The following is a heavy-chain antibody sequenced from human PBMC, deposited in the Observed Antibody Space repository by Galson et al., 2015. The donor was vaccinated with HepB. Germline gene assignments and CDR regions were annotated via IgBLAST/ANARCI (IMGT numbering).Heavy chain of an antibody. CDR3: VKGRGRWNSDAFDI. Sequence: SLRLSCAASGFTFSNYAMHWVRQAPGKGLEYVSAISSNGGSTYYADSVKGRFTISRDNSKNTLYLQMSSLRAEDTAVYYCVKGRGRWNSDAFDIWGQGTMVTVSS. V-gene: IGHV3-64D*06. D-gene: IGHD1-7*01. CDR1: GFTFSNYA. J-gene: IGHJ3*02. CDR2: ISSNGGST.